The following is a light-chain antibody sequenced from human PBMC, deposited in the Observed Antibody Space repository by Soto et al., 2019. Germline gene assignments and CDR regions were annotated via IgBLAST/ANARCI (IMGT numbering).Light chain of an antibody. CDR2: GAS. J-gene: IGKJ2*01. CDR3: QQYGSSLYT. Sequence: EIVLTQSPGTLSLSPGERATLSCRASQSVSSSSLNWYQQKPGQAPRLLIYGASSRATGIPDRFSGSGSGTDFTLSISRLEPEDFSVYYCQQYGSSLYTFGQGTKLDIK. V-gene: IGKV3-20*01. CDR1: QSVSSSS.